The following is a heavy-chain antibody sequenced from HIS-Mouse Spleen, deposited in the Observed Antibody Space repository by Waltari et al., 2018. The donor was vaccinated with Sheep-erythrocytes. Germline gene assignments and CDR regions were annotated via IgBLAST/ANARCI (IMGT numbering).Heavy chain of an antibody. CDR3: ARGIAAAGTDWFDP. J-gene: IGHJ5*02. V-gene: IGHV1-8*01. Sequence: VKKPGASVKVSCKASGYTFTSYDINWVRQATGQGLEWMGWMNPNSGNTGYEQKYQGRVTMTRNTSISTAYMELSSLRSEDTAVYYCARGIAAAGTDWFDPWGQGTLVTVSS. D-gene: IGHD6-13*01. CDR2: MNPNSGNT. CDR1: GYTFTSYD.